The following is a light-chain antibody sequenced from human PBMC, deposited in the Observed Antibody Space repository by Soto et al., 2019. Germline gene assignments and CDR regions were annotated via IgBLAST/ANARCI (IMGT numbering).Light chain of an antibody. CDR3: QQYGYSPFT. Sequence: EIVLTQSPGTLALSPGERATLSCRASQSIDSRFLAWYQQKRGQAPSLLVYGASTRATDIPDRFSGSGSGTEFTLTISRLEPEDSALYYCQQYGYSPFTFGQGTKLEIK. CDR2: GAS. J-gene: IGKJ2*01. V-gene: IGKV3-20*01. CDR1: QSIDSRF.